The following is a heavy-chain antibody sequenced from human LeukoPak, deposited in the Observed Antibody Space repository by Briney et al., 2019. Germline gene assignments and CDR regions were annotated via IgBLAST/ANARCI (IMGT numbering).Heavy chain of an antibody. Sequence: SETLSLTCTVSGGSVSSSSYYGGWIRQPPGKGLEWIATIYYNGNTYYSPSLKNRVTISLDTSKNQFSLRVSSVTAADTAVYYCARLLARGDLDSWGQGTLVTVSS. D-gene: IGHD2-8*02. CDR3: ARLLARGDLDS. V-gene: IGHV4-39*01. CDR1: GGSVSSSSYY. CDR2: IYYNGNT. J-gene: IGHJ4*02.